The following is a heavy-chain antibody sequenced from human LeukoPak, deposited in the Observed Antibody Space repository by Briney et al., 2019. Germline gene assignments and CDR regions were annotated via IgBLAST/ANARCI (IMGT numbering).Heavy chain of an antibody. D-gene: IGHD3-10*01. V-gene: IGHV3-30*18. CDR1: GFTVRTYG. J-gene: IGHJ4*02. Sequence: GGSLRLSCAASGFTVRTYGMHWGRQAPGKGLEWVAVISYDGSNNYYVASVKGRFTISRDNSKNTLYLQMNGLRAEDTAVYYCAKAGIQGVSDFWGQGTLVTVSS. CDR3: AKAGIQGVSDF. CDR2: ISYDGSNN.